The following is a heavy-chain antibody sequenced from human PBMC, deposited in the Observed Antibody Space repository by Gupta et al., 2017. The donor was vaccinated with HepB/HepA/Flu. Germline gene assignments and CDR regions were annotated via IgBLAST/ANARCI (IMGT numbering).Heavy chain of an antibody. J-gene: IGHJ6*03. V-gene: IGHV3-21*01. CDR3: AXGXGYCSSTSGHGHYYYYMDV. Sequence: VQLVESGGGLVKPGGSLRLSCAASGFTFSSYSMNWVRQAPGKGLEWVSSISGRSSYIYYADSVKGRFTISRDNAKNSLYLQMNSLRAEDTTVYYCAXGXGYCSSTSGHGHYYYYMDVGGKGTTVTVSS. CDR2: ISGRSSYI. D-gene: IGHD2-2*01. CDR1: GFTFSSYS.